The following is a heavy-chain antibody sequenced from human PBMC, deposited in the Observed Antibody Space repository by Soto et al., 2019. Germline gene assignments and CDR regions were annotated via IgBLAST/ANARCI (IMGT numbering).Heavy chain of an antibody. CDR2: IWDDGRNK. J-gene: IGHJ4*02. D-gene: IGHD5-12*01. V-gene: IGHV3-33*01. Sequence: QVQLVESGGGVVQPGRSPRLSCAVSGFTFSSYGMHWVRQAPGKGLEWVAVIWDDGRNKYYADSVKGRFTISRDNSKNTLYLQMNSLRAEDTAVYYCARGSGYDYWGQGTLVTVSS. CDR3: ARGSGYDY. CDR1: GFTFSSYG.